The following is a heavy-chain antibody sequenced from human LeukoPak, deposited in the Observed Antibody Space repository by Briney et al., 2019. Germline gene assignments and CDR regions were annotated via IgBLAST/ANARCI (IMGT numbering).Heavy chain of an antibody. D-gene: IGHD6-19*01. CDR3: ARSTGWPGFDF. J-gene: IGHJ4*02. CDR2: IYKGGST. CDR1: GDPISSYY. V-gene: IGHV4-59*01. Sequence: PSETLSLTCTVSGDPISSYYCSWIRQPPGKGLEWIGHIYKGGSTNYNPSLKSRVTISVDTSKNQFSLKLSSVTAADTAVYYCARSTGWPGFDFWGQGALVTVSS.